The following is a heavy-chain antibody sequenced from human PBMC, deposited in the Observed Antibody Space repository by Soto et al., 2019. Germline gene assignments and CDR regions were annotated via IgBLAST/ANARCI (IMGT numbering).Heavy chain of an antibody. V-gene: IGHV4-4*02. CDR3: ARYRAASGTYYFDN. CDR2: IHHGGSA. J-gene: IGHJ4*02. Sequence: QVQLQESGPGLVKPSGTLSLTCAVSGVSISSGNWWSWVRQPPGKGLEFIGEIHHGGSANYNPSLKSRLSMSVDKSKNQFSLNLGSVSAADTAVYYCARYRAASGTYYFDNWGLGTLVTVSS. D-gene: IGHD3-3*01. CDR1: GVSISSGNW.